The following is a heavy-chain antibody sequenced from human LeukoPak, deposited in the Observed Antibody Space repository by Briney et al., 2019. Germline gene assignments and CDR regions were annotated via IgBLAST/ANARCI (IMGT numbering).Heavy chain of an antibody. CDR3: ARDQVVAILSRKDAFDI. V-gene: IGHV1-2*02. CDR2: INPNSGGT. CDR1: GYTFTGYY. Sequence: GASVKVSCKASGYTFTGYYMHWVRQAPGQGLEWMGWINPNSGGTNYAQKFQGRVTMTRDTSISTAYMELSRLRSDDTAVYYCARDQVVAILSRKDAFDIWGQGTMVTVSS. J-gene: IGHJ3*02. D-gene: IGHD2-21*01.